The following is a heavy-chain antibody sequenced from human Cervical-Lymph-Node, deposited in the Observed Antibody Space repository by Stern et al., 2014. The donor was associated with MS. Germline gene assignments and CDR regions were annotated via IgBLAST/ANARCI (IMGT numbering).Heavy chain of an antibody. CDR3: AGSGTYYPDY. CDR1: GGSISSYY. V-gene: IGHV4-59*08. CDR2: VHYSGTT. D-gene: IGHD3-3*01. Sequence: VQLVESGPGLVKPSETLSLTCSVSGGSISSYYWNWIRQPPGKGLEWIANVHYSGTTNYTPPLKSRVTILLDTSMNKISLKLTSVTAADTAVYYCAGSGTYYPDYWGQGILVTVSS. J-gene: IGHJ4*02.